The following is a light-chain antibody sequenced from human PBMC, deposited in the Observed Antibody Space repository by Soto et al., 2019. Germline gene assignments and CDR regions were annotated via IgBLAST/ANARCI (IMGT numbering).Light chain of an antibody. J-gene: IGKJ4*01. V-gene: IGKV3-15*01. CDR3: QQYSNWLT. CDR2: DAS. CDR1: QTISSN. Sequence: IVMTXSPDXXXVSXGEGAILXXXASQTISSNLAWXQQKPGQAPRLLIYDASTRATGIPARFSGSGSGTEFTLIISSLQSEDFAVYYCQQYSNWLTFGGGTKVEIK.